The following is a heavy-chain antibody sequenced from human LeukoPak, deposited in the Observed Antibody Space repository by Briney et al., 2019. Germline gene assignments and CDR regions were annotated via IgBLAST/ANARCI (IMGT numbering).Heavy chain of an antibody. CDR3: ARDWDYYGSGSSNWFDP. CDR2: INPNSGGT. D-gene: IGHD3-10*01. CDR1: GYTFTGYY. J-gene: IGHJ5*02. Sequence: GASVKVSCKASGYTFTGYYMHWVRQAPGQGLEWMGWINPNSGGTNYAQKFQGRVTMTRDTSISTAYMELSRLRSDDTAVYYCARDWDYYGSGSSNWFDPWGQGTLVTVSS. V-gene: IGHV1-2*02.